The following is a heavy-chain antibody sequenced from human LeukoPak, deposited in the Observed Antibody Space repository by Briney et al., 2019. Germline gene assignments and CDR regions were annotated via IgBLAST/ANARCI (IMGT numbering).Heavy chain of an antibody. J-gene: IGHJ4*02. D-gene: IGHD1-26*01. CDR1: GFRFSRYS. V-gene: IGHV3-21*01. CDR2: IGVGSSNYT. CDR3: LSGSYILPPY. Sequence: PGGSPRLSCAASGFRFSRYSMNWVRQAPGKGLEWVPSIGVGSSNYTYYADSVKGRFTISRDDAKTSVYLQMNSLRVEDSAVYFCLSGSYILPPYWGKGALVTVSS.